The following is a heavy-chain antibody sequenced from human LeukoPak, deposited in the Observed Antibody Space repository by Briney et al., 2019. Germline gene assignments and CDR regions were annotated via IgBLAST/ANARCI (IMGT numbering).Heavy chain of an antibody. V-gene: IGHV3-64D*06. Sequence: GGSLRLSCSASGFTFSSYAMHWVRQAPGKGLEYVSAISSNGGSTYYADSVKGSFTISRDNSKNTLYLQMSSLRAEDTAVYYCVKGQYSGYDAGFDYWGQGTLVSVSS. D-gene: IGHD5-12*01. CDR3: VKGQYSGYDAGFDY. CDR1: GFTFSSYA. CDR2: ISSNGGST. J-gene: IGHJ4*02.